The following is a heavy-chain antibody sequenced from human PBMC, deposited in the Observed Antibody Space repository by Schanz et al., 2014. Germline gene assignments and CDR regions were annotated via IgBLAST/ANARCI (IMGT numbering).Heavy chain of an antibody. CDR2: ITGASDHI. CDR3: AKKVPAYKPFDA. J-gene: IGHJ4*02. D-gene: IGHD1-1*01. Sequence: EVQLVESGGGLVKPGGSLRLSCAASGFIFGSSVMAWVRQAPGKGLEWVSGITGASDHIDYAESVKGRFTISRDNSKNTLYLQMDSLRAEDTAVYFCAKKVPAYKPFDAWGQGTLVTVSS. CDR1: GFIFGSSV. V-gene: IGHV3-23*04.